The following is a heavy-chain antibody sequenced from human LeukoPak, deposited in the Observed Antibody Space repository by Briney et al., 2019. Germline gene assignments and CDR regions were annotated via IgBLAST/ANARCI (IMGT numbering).Heavy chain of an antibody. CDR2: IYYSGST. V-gene: IGHV4-39*02. J-gene: IGHJ4*02. D-gene: IGHD1-26*01. Sequence: SETLSLTCTVSDGSISSSSYYWAWLRQPPGKGLEWIVTIYYSGSTYYNASLKSRVTISVDTSKNQFSLKLSSVTAADTAVYYCAREGWELRGHDYWGQGTLVTVSS. CDR1: DGSISSSSYY. CDR3: AREGWELRGHDY.